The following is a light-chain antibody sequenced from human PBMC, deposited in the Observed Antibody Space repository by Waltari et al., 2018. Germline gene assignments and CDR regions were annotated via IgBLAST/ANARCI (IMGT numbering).Light chain of an antibody. CDR3: QLRTGWPMT. CDR2: DAS. Sequence: VLTQSPATLSLSPGERATLSCRASQSVSNSLAWYRQKPGQAPSLLIYDASNRAAGIPARFSGSGSGTDFTLTISSLEPEDFAVYYCQLRTGWPMTFGQGTRLQIK. CDR1: QSVSNS. V-gene: IGKV3-11*01. J-gene: IGKJ5*01.